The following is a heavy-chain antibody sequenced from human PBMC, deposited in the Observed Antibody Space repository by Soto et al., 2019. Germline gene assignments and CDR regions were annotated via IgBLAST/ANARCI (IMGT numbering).Heavy chain of an antibody. D-gene: IGHD3-3*01. J-gene: IGHJ4*02. CDR3: AKRQSGYYIEY. CDR1: GFTFSSYA. CDR2: ISGHGGDNT. Sequence: EALLLESGGGLVQPGRSLRLSCAASGFTFSSYAMSWVRQAPGKGLEWVSLISGHGGDNTYYAESVKGRFTISRDSSKNTLYLHMHSLLADDTAVYYCAKRQSGYYIEYWGQGTLVTVP. V-gene: IGHV3-23*01.